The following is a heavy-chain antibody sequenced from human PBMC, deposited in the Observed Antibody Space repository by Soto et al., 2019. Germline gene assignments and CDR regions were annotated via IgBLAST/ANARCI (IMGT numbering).Heavy chain of an antibody. CDR1: GFTVSSSY. J-gene: IGHJ5*02. CDR2: MYSGGST. CDR3: AREHHGPWP. V-gene: IGHV3-66*01. Sequence: EVQLVESGGGLVQPGGSLRLSCAASGFTVSSSYLSWVRQAPGKGLEWVSIMYSGGSTYYADSVKGRFTVSRDDSKNTLFLQMNGLRADDTAVYYCAREHHGPWPWGQGLLVTVS.